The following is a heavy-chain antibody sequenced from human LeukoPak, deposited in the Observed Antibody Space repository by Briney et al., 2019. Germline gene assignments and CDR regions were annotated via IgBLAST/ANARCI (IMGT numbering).Heavy chain of an antibody. D-gene: IGHD2-15*01. CDR2: IYYSGST. CDR3: ARQIAQYYYYYMDV. V-gene: IGHV4-39*07. CDR1: GGSISSSSYY. J-gene: IGHJ6*03. Sequence: SETLSLTCTVSGGSISSSSYYWGWIRQPPGKGLEWIGNIYYSGSTYYNPSLKSRVTISVDTSKNQFSLKLSSVTAADTAVYYCARQIAQYYYYYMDVWGKGTTVTVSS.